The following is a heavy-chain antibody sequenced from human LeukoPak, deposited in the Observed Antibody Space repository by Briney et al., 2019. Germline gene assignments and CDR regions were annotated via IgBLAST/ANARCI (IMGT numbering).Heavy chain of an antibody. D-gene: IGHD3-22*01. CDR3: ARNYYYDSSGYYYDAFDI. CDR2: IYYSGST. V-gene: IGHV4-31*03. Sequence: SETLSLTCTVSGGSISSGGYYWSWIRQHPGKGLEWIGYIYYSGSTYYNPSLKSRVTISVDMSKNQFSLKLSSVTAADTAVYYCARNYYYDSSGYYYDAFDIWGQGTMVTVSS. CDR1: GGSISSGGYY. J-gene: IGHJ3*02.